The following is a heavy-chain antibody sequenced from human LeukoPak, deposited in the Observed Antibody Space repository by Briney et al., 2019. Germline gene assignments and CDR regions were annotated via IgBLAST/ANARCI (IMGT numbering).Heavy chain of an antibody. Sequence: GGSLRLSCAASGFTFSSYAMSWVRQAPGKGLEWVSAISGSGGSTYYADSVKGRFTISRDNSKNTLYLQMNSLRAEDTAVYYCAKFSTYGPGARGADYWGQGTLVTVSS. V-gene: IGHV3-23*01. CDR2: ISGSGGST. CDR1: GFTFSSYA. D-gene: IGHD3-10*01. J-gene: IGHJ4*02. CDR3: AKFSTYGPGARGADY.